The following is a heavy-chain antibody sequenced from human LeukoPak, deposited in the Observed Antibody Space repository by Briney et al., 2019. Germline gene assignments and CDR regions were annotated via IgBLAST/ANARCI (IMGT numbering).Heavy chain of an antibody. CDR1: GYSISSGYF. V-gene: IGHV4-38-2*02. Sequence: SETLSLTCNVSGYSISSGYFWGWIRQPPGKGLEWIGSIYHSGSTDSNPSLKSRVTISVDTSRNQFSLRLSSVTAADTAVYYCARASGYSYGYNDIWGQGTMVTVSS. J-gene: IGHJ3*02. D-gene: IGHD5-18*01. CDR2: IYHSGST. CDR3: ARASGYSYGYNDI.